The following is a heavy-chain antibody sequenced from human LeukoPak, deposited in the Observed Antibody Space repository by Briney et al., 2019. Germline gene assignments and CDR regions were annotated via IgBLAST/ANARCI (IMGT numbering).Heavy chain of an antibody. Sequence: PGGSLSLSCAAAGLTFNSYWMHWVRKVAGKGLVWVARINGDARNTTYAEFVKGRFTISRDNAKNTLYLQMNSLRVDDTAVYYCARAMPHDNWFDPWGQGSLITVSS. D-gene: IGHD2-2*01. CDR3: ARAMPHDNWFDP. CDR2: INGDARNT. J-gene: IGHJ5*02. CDR1: GLTFNSYW. V-gene: IGHV3-74*03.